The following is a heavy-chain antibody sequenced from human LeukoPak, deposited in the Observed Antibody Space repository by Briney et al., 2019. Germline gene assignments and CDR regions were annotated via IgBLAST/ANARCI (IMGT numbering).Heavy chain of an antibody. CDR3: AREGGGRYYGSGSYYTDY. CDR1: GFTFSSYW. Sequence: PGGSLRLSCAASGFTFSSYWMHWVRQDPGKGLVWVSRINSDGSSTTYADSVEGRFTISRDNAKNTLYLQMNSLRAEDTAVYYCAREGGGRYYGSGSYYTDYWDQGTLVTVSS. D-gene: IGHD3-10*01. J-gene: IGHJ4*02. CDR2: INSDGSST. V-gene: IGHV3-74*01.